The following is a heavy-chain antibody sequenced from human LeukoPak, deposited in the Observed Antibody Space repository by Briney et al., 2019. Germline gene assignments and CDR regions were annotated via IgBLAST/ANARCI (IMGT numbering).Heavy chain of an antibody. D-gene: IGHD5-12*01. CDR2: ISSSSNYI. J-gene: IGHJ4*02. CDR1: GFTFSSYS. Sequence: GGSLRLSCAASGFTFSSYSMNWVRQAPEKGLEWVSSISSSSNYIYYADSVKGRFTISRDNAKNSLYLQMNSLRAEDTAVYYCARGEGYSGYNDYWGQGTLVTVSS. V-gene: IGHV3-21*04. CDR3: ARGEGYSGYNDY.